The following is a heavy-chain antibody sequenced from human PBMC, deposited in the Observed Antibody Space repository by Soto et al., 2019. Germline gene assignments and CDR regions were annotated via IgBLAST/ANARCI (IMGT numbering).Heavy chain of an antibody. CDR1: RVTFSDFG. CDR2: ISKDGSEK. V-gene: IGHV3-30*03. CDR3: AHVRVPTPFYQYCGFDV. Sequence: QVQLVDSGGGVVQPVTSLKRSCAVSRVTFSDFGMHWFCQAPGKGLEWVGMISKDGSEKHYGDSVTGQFTISRDNYTNMFFLPMSSLRPNATAVYYCAHVRVPTPFYQYCGFDVLGQGTTVTVSA. D-gene: IGHD2-15*01. J-gene: IGHJ3*01.